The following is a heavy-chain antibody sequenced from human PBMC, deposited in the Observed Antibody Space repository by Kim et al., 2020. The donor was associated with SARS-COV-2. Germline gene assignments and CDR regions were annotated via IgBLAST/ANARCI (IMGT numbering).Heavy chain of an antibody. Sequence: GGSLRLSCAASGFTFSSYGMHWVRQAPGKGLEWVAVISYDGSNKYYADSVKGRFTISRDNSKNTLYLQMNSLRAEDTAVYYCAKDRGWLQFSGFLVYWGQGTLVTVSS. V-gene: IGHV3-30*18. CDR2: ISYDGSNK. CDR3: AKDRGWLQFSGFLVY. D-gene: IGHD5-12*01. J-gene: IGHJ4*02. CDR1: GFTFSSYG.